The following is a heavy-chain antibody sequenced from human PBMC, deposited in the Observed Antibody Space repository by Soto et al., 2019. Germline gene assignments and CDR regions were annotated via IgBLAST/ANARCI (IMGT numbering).Heavy chain of an antibody. CDR2: INSGGTSI. CDR3: ARDSPRADY. V-gene: IGHV3-48*03. Sequence: PGGSLRLSCAASGFTVTNYEMSWVRQAPGKGLEWVSYINSGGTSIKYADSVKGRFTISRDNARNSLYLQMNSLRAEDTAVYYCARDSPRADYWGQGTLVTVSS. CDR1: GFTVTNYE. J-gene: IGHJ4*02.